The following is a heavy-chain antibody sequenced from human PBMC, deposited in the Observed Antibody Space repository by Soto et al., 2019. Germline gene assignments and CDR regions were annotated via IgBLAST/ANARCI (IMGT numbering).Heavy chain of an antibody. CDR2: INPNSGGT. CDR1: GYTFTGYY. Sequence: ASVKVSCKASGYTFTGYYMHWVRQAPGQGLEWMGWINPNSGGTNYAQKFQGWVTMTRDTSISTAYMELSRLRSDDTAVYYCARARGEDQEENDAFDIWGQGTMVTVSS. CDR3: ARARGEDQEENDAFDI. D-gene: IGHD3-16*01. V-gene: IGHV1-2*04. J-gene: IGHJ3*02.